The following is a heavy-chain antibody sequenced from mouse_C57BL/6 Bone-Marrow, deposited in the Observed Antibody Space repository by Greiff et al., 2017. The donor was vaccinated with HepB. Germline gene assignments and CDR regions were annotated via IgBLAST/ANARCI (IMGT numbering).Heavy chain of an antibody. CDR1: GYTFTSYG. D-gene: IGHD2-12*01. J-gene: IGHJ2*01. Sequence: QVQLKQSGAELARPGASVKLSCKASGYTFTSYGISWVKQRTGQGLEWIGEIYPRSGNTYYNEKFKGKATLTADKSSSTAYMELRSLTSEDSAVYFCAREGERLHFDYGGQGTTLTVSS. CDR3: AREGERLHFDY. CDR2: IYPRSGNT. V-gene: IGHV1-81*01.